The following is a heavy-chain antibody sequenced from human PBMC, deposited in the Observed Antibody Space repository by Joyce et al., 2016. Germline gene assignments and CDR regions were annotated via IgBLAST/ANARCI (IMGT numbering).Heavy chain of an antibody. V-gene: IGHV3-23*01. CDR1: GFIFSSYA. D-gene: IGHD6-13*01. Sequence: EVQLLESGGGLVQPGGSLRLSCAASGFIFSSYAMSWFRQAPGKGLEWVSAISGRGGSTYYAASVKGRFTISRDNSKNTLYLQMNTLRAEYTAIYICAKEAVYGSSWYLDYWGQGTLVTVSS. CDR3: AKEAVYGSSWYLDY. CDR2: ISGRGGST. J-gene: IGHJ4*02.